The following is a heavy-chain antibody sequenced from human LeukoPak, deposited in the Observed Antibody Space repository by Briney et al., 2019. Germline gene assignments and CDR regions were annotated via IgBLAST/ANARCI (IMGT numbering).Heavy chain of an antibody. D-gene: IGHD3-22*01. J-gene: IGHJ4*02. CDR3: ARVHYYDNSGYWFFDY. V-gene: IGHV4-4*07. Sequence: SETLSLTCTVSGGSISNYCWSWIRQSAGKGLEWIGRIYITGSTNYNPSLKSRVSMSLDTSKNQLSPKLSSVTAADTAVYYCARVHYYDNSGYWFFDYWGQGTLVTVSS. CDR1: GGSISNYC. CDR2: IYITGST.